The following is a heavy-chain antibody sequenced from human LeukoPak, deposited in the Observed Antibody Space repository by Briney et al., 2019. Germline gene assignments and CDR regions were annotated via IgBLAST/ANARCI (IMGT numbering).Heavy chain of an antibody. J-gene: IGHJ4*02. CDR2: IRSSWYTK. CDR3: ARDRDTAYNPFDY. CDR1: GFTFSRHE. Sequence: GGSLRLSCVASGFTFSRHEMEWVRQAPGKGLEWVSYIRSSWYTKYYADPVKGRFTIYRDIDKNPLYLQMEPVRAEHRAVYYCARDRDTAYNPFDYWGQGTLVTVSS. V-gene: IGHV3-48*03. D-gene: IGHD1-1*01.